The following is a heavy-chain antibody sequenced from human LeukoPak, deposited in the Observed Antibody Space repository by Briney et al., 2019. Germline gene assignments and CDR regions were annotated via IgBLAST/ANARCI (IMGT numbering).Heavy chain of an antibody. V-gene: IGHV4-31*03. Sequence: SETLSLTCTVSGGSISSGGYYWSWIRQHPGKGLEWIGYIYYSGSTYYNPSLKSRFTISVNTSKNQFSLKLSSVTAADTAVYYCARDPPYYDSSGRDDAFDIWGQGTMVTVSS. J-gene: IGHJ3*02. CDR1: GGSISSGGYY. D-gene: IGHD3-22*01. CDR2: IYYSGST. CDR3: ARDPPYYDSSGRDDAFDI.